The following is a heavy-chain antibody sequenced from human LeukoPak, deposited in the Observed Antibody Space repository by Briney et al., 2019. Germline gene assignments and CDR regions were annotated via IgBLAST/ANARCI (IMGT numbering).Heavy chain of an antibody. V-gene: IGHV4-61*01. Sequence: SETLSLTCTVSGGSISSSSYYWSWIRQPPGKGLEWIGYIYYTGSTNYNPSLKSRVIISLDTSKSQFSLRLTSVTAADTAVFYCARERGSYGSGSYGSYYYYTDVWGKGTTVTISS. CDR3: ARERGSYGSGSYGSYYYYTDV. CDR1: GGSISSSSYY. J-gene: IGHJ6*03. CDR2: IYYTGST. D-gene: IGHD3-10*01.